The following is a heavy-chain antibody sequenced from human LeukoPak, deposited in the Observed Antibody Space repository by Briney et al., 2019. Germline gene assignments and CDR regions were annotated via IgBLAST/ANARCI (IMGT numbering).Heavy chain of an antibody. CDR2: VYYSGST. J-gene: IGHJ4*02. Sequence: PGGSLRLSCAASGFTFSDYTMNWVRQPPGKGLEWIGSVYYSGSTFYNPSLRSRVTISGDSSKNQFSLNLRSVSAADTAVYYCARHRSLMASAGILDHWGQGTLVTVSS. D-gene: IGHD6-13*01. CDR1: GFTFSDYT. V-gene: IGHV4-39*01. CDR3: ARHRSLMASAGILDH.